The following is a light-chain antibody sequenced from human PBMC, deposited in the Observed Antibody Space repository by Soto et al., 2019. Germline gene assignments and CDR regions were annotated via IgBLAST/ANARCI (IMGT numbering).Light chain of an antibody. CDR1: QGIGTS. CDR3: QKDDSAPWT. J-gene: IGKJ1*01. V-gene: IGKV1-27*01. Sequence: IQMTQSPSSLSASVGDRVIITCRASQGIGTSLAWYQQKAGRVPKLLMHSASTLLSGVPSRFSGSVSGTDFTLTISSLQPEDGATYYCQKDDSAPWTFGQGTKVEIK. CDR2: SAS.